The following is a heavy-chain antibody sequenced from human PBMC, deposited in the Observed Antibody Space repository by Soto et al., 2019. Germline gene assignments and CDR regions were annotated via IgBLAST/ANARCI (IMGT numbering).Heavy chain of an antibody. CDR2: ISYDGSNK. V-gene: IGHV3-30*18. CDR3: AKADTPYCSGGSCYSSLVDY. CDR1: GFTFSSYG. Sequence: QVQLVESGGGVVQPGRSLRLSCAASGFTFSSYGMHWVRQAPGKGLEWVAVISYDGSNKYYADSVKGRFTISRDNSKNTLYLQMNSLRAEDTAVYYCAKADTPYCSGGSCYSSLVDYWGQGTLFTVSS. J-gene: IGHJ4*02. D-gene: IGHD2-15*01.